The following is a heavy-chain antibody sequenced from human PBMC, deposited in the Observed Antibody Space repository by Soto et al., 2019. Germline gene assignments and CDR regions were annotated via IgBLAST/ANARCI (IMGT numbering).Heavy chain of an antibody. CDR1: GGSISSYY. V-gene: IGHV4-59*01. CDR3: ARENVDTAMVGDYYYGMDV. Sequence: SETLSLTCTVSGGSISSYYWSWIRQPPGKGLEWIGYIYYSGSTNYNPSLNSRVTISVDTSKNQFALKLSSVTAADTAVYYCARENVDTAMVGDYYYGMDVWGQGTTVT. J-gene: IGHJ6*02. D-gene: IGHD5-18*01. CDR2: IYYSGST.